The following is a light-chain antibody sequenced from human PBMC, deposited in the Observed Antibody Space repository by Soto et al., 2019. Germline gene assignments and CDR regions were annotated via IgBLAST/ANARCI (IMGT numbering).Light chain of an antibody. J-gene: IGKJ4*02. CDR2: ATS. Sequence: VLTQSPGTLSLSPGERATLSCRASRSVGTNYLAWYQQKPGQAPRLLISATSRRATGIPDRFSGSGSGTDFTLTISSLQSEDFAVYSCLQYHNLWAFGRGTQVEIK. CDR3: LQYHNLWA. CDR1: RSVGTNY. V-gene: IGKV3-20*01.